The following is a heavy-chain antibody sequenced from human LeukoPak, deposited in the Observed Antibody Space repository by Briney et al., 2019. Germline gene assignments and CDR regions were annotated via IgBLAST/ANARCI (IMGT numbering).Heavy chain of an antibody. J-gene: IGHJ6*03. CDR3: ARDATYYDFWSGYGAYYYYYMDV. D-gene: IGHD3-3*01. Sequence: GGSLRLSCAASGFTVSSNYMSWVRQAPGKGLEWVSVIYSGDSTYYADSVKGRFTISRDNSKNTLYLQMNSLRAEDTAVYYCARDATYYDFWSGYGAYYYYYMDVWGKGTTVTVSS. CDR1: GFTVSSNY. CDR2: IYSGDST. V-gene: IGHV3-66*02.